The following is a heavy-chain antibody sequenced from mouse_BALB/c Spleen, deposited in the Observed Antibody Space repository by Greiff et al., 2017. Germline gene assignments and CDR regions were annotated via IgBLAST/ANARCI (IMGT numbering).Heavy chain of an antibody. V-gene: IGHV5-6-5*01. CDR1: GFTFSSYA. CDR2: ISSGGST. Sequence: DVQLVESGGGLVKPGGSLKLSCAASGFTFSSYAMSWVRQTPEKRLEWVASISSGGSTYYPDSVKGRFTISRDNARNILYLQMSSLRSEDTAMYYCAREGVHYYAMDYWGQGTSVTVSS. CDR3: AREGVHYYAMDY. J-gene: IGHJ4*01. D-gene: IGHD2-14*01.